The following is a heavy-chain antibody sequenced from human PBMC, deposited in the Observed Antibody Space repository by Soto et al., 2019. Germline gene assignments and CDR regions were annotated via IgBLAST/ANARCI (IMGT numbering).Heavy chain of an antibody. J-gene: IGHJ4*02. Sequence: SETLSLTFAVSGGSISRGGYSWSWIRQPAGKGLEWIGYIYHSGSTYYNPSLKSRVTISVDRSKNQFSLKLSSVTAADTAVYYCGRAGDFGYLDYWGQGTLVTVSS. CDR2: IYHSGST. V-gene: IGHV4-30-2*01. CDR3: GRAGDFGYLDY. D-gene: IGHD3-3*01. CDR1: GGSISRGGYS.